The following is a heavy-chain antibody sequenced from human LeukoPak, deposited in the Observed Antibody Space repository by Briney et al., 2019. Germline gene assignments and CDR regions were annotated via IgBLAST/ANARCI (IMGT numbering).Heavy chain of an antibody. Sequence: GGSLRLSCAASGFTLSDHHMDWVRQAPGKRLEWVGRTRNKARSHTTEYAASVKGRFTISRDDSQNSLYLQMNSLKTEDTGVYYCAVPGVSSAPTGDFDYWGQGTLVTVSS. D-gene: IGHD2-2*01. CDR1: GFTLSDHH. J-gene: IGHJ4*02. CDR3: AVPGVSSAPTGDFDY. V-gene: IGHV3-72*01. CDR2: TRNKARSHTT.